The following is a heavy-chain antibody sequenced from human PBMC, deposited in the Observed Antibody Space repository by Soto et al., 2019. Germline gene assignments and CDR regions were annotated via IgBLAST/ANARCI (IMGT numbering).Heavy chain of an antibody. J-gene: IGHJ4*02. CDR2: ISPNGQGI. CDR1: GFTVTSNG. V-gene: IGHV3-23*01. D-gene: IGHD4-4*01. CDR3: AKGRQYPRDYFHY. Sequence: PGGSLRLSCGVSGFTVTSNGVSWVRQAPGKGLEWVSAISPNGQGIWYADSVKGRFTISRDISSNTVFLQMDSLRAEDTAVYYCAKGRQYPRDYFHYWGQGTLVTVSS.